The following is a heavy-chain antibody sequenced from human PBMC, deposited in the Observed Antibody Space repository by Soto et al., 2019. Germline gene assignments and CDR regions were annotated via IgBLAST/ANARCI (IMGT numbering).Heavy chain of an antibody. CDR2: ISSSSSYI. D-gene: IGHD6-13*01. CDR1: GFTFSSYS. J-gene: IGHJ6*02. CDR3: ARDGGAAAGIYDGMDV. Sequence: PGGSLRLSCAASGFTFSSYSMNWVRQAPGKGLEWVSSISSSSSYIYYADSVKGRFTISRDNAKNSLYLQMNSLRAEDTAVYYCARDGGAAAGIYDGMDVWGQGTTVTVSS. V-gene: IGHV3-21*01.